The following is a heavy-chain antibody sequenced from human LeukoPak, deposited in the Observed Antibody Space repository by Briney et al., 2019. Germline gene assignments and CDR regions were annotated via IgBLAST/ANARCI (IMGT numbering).Heavy chain of an antibody. CDR2: IYPGDSVT. J-gene: IGHJ3*02. CDR3: SRPYCSGTGCYSRDFDI. Sequence: GESLKISCKGSGYNFTNYWIGWVRQMPGKGLEWMGIIYPGDSVTRYSPSFQGQVTISADKSISTAYLQWSSLKASDTAMYYCSRPYCSGTGCYSRDFDIWGQGTMVTVSS. D-gene: IGHD2-15*01. V-gene: IGHV5-51*01. CDR1: GYNFTNYW.